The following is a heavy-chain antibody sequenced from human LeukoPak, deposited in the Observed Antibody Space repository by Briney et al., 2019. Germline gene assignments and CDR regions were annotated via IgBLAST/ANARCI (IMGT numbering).Heavy chain of an antibody. V-gene: IGHV4-39*01. Sequence: SETLSLTCTVSGGSISSSSYYWGWIRQPPGKGREWIGSIYYSGSTYYNPSLKSRVTISVDTSKNQFSLKLSSVTAADTAVYYCARLPGVLRFLEWLPWFDYWGQGTLVTVSS. CDR2: IYYSGST. J-gene: IGHJ4*02. D-gene: IGHD3-3*01. CDR1: GGSISSSSYY. CDR3: ARLPGVLRFLEWLPWFDY.